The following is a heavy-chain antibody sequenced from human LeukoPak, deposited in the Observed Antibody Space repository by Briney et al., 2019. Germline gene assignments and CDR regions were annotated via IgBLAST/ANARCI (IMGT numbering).Heavy chain of an antibody. CDR1: GGSISSSSAY. J-gene: IGHJ4*02. D-gene: IGHD5-18*01. CDR2: IDDSKNT. Sequence: SQTLSLTCTVSGGSISSSSAYWGWIHQPPGKGLEWVGRIDDSKNTNSNPSINRRVTISADTSKNQFSLTLGSVSATDTTAYYCVSPRGFSYGYFDYWGQGTLVTVSS. V-gene: IGHV4-39*01. CDR3: VSPRGFSYGYFDY.